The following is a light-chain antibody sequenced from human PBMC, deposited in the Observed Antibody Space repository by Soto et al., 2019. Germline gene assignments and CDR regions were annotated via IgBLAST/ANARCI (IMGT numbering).Light chain of an antibody. Sequence: DIQVTQSPSSLSASVGDRATITCRASQSISRHLNWYQQKPGKAPKLLINIASSLQSGVPSRFSGSGSGTDFTLTISNVQTEDFATYDCQQTYSTPQPFGQGTRLEIK. CDR2: IAS. CDR1: QSISRH. J-gene: IGKJ5*01. CDR3: QQTYSTPQP. V-gene: IGKV1-39*01.